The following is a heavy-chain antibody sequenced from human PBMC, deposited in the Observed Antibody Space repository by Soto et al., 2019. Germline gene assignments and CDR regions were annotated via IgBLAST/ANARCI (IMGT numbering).Heavy chain of an antibody. CDR2: INHSGST. J-gene: IGHJ4*02. Sequence: SETLSLTCAVYGGSFSGYYWSWIRQPPGKGLEWIGEINHSGSTNYNPSLKSRVTISVDTSKNQFSLKLSSVTAADTAVYYCARQQGDRGPRSMGIDYWGQGTLVTVSS. CDR3: ARQQGDRGPRSMGIDY. CDR1: GGSFSGYY. D-gene: IGHD3-16*01. V-gene: IGHV4-34*01.